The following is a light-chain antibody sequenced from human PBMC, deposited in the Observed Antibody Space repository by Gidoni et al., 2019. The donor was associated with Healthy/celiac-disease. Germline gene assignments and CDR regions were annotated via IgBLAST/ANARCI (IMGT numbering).Light chain of an antibody. CDR1: QRISSY. CDR2: AAS. V-gene: IGKV1-39*01. Sequence: DIQMTQSPSSLSASVGDRVTITCRSSQRISSYLNWYQQKPGKAPKLLIYAASSLQSGVPSRFSGSGSGTDFTLTISSLQPEDFATYYCQQSYSTPQAYTFGQGTKLEIK. J-gene: IGKJ2*01. CDR3: QQSYSTPQAYT.